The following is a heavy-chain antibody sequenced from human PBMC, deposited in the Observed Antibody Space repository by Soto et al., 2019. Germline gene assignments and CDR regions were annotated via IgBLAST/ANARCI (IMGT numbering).Heavy chain of an antibody. Sequence: QDQLVQSGAEVKKPGSSVKVSCKAFGGPFSSHTFSWVRQAPGQGLEWMGRIIPALGTTTYAQKFQGRVTSTADESVTTVYMELNSLRTEDTAVYYWERPDFGDYWYVDLWVRGTLVTVSS. CDR1: GGPFSSHT. V-gene: IGHV1-69*08. D-gene: IGHD4-17*01. CDR2: IIPALGTT. CDR3: ERPDFGDYWYVDL. J-gene: IGHJ2*01.